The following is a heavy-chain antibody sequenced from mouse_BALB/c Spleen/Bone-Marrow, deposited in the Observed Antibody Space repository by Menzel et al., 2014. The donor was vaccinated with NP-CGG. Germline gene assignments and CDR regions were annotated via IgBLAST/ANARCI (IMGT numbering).Heavy chain of an antibody. J-gene: IGHJ3*01. D-gene: IGHD1-1*01. CDR2: IDPANGNI. Sequence: EVNLVESGAELVKPGASVKLSCTASGFNIKDTYMHWVKQRPGQGLEWIGRIDPANGNIKYDPKFQGKATITADTSSNTAYLQLSSLTSEDTAVYYCAPYYYGRWFANWGQGTLVTVSA. V-gene: IGHV14-3*02. CDR1: GFNIKDTY. CDR3: APYYYGRWFAN.